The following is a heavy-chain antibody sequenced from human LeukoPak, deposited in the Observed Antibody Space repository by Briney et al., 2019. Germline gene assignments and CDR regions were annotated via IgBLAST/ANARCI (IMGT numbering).Heavy chain of an antibody. CDR3: ARLSRSQILTGYYNGFDY. CDR2: IYYSGST. V-gene: IGHV4-39*01. J-gene: IGHJ4*02. CDR1: GGSISSSSYY. Sequence: SETLSLTCTVSGGSISSSSYYWGWIRQPPGKGLERIGSIYYSGSTYYNPSLKSRVTISVDTSKNQFSLKLSSVTAADTAVYYCARLSRSQILTGYYNGFDYWGQGTLVTVSS. D-gene: IGHD3-9*01.